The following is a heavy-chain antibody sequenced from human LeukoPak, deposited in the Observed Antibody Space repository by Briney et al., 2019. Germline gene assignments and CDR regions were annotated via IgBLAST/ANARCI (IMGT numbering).Heavy chain of an antibody. CDR3: ARADAIVHDYYCYYYMDV. D-gene: IGHD3-16*02. CDR2: IYTSGST. CDR1: ARSISSYY. J-gene: IGHJ6*03. Sequence: SQTLSPTSTVSARSISSYYWSWIRQPAGKVMKWIGRIYTSGSTNYNPSLKSRATISVDTSKNQFSLNLSAVTAATTPEYNCARADAIVHDYYCYYYMDVWGKGTTVTISS. V-gene: IGHV4-4*07.